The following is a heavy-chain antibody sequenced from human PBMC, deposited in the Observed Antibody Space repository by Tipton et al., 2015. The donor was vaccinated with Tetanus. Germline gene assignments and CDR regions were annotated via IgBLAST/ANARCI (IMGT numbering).Heavy chain of an antibody. J-gene: IGHJ6*02. CDR3: ARNMVRGVNRVRDGMDV. V-gene: IGHV4-30-2*01. CDR1: GGSISSGGYS. CDR2: IYHSGST. Sequence: LRLSCAVSGGSISSGGYSWSWIRQPPGKGLEWIGYIYHSGSTYYNPSLKSRVTISVDRSKNQFSLKLSSVTAADTAVYYCARNMVRGVNRVRDGMDVWGQGTTVTVSS. D-gene: IGHD3-10*01.